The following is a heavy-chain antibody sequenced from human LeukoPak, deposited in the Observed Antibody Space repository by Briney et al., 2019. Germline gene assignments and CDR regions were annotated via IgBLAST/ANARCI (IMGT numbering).Heavy chain of an antibody. CDR1: EFTFSTYS. J-gene: IGHJ4*02. V-gene: IGHV3-21*01. D-gene: IGHD5-12*01. CDR2: ISSTSNNI. CDR3: ARDRRHSGYVAPYYDY. Sequence: KTGGSLRLSCAASEFTFSTYSMNWVRQAPGKGLEWVSSISSTSNNIYYADSVKGRFTISRDNAKNSLYLQMNSLRAEDTAVYYCARDRRHSGYVAPYYDYWGQGTLVTVSS.